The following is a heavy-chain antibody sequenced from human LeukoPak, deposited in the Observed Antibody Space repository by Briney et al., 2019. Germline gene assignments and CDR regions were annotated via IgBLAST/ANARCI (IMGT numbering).Heavy chain of an antibody. CDR1: GGSFSGYY. CDR3: ARGRYSGYDYNY. Sequence: SETLSLTCAVSGGSFSGYYWSWIRQPPGKGLEWIGEINHSGSTNYNPSLKSRVTISVDTSKNQFSLKLSSVTAADTAVYYCARGRYSGYDYNYWGQGTLVTVSS. CDR2: INHSGST. J-gene: IGHJ4*02. V-gene: IGHV4-34*01. D-gene: IGHD5-12*01.